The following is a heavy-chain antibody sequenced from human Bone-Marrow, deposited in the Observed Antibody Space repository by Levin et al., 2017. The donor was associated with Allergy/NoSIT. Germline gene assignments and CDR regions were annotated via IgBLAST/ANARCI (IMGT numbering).Heavy chain of an antibody. D-gene: IGHD6-13*01. J-gene: IGHJ4*02. V-gene: IGHV5-51*01. Sequence: GESLKISCKVSGYSFTSYWIGWVRQMPGKGLEWMGMIHPGDSDTRYSPSFQGQVTISADKSISTAYLQWSSLKASDTAMYYCARRASYAGSWIDYWGQGTLVTVSS. CDR1: GYSFTSYW. CDR3: ARRASYAGSWIDY. CDR2: IHPGDSDT.